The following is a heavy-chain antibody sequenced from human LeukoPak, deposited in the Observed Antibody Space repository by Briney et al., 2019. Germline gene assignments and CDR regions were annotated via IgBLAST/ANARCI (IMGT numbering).Heavy chain of an antibody. V-gene: IGHV3-21*01. CDR3: ARDSNWNGFDP. CDR1: GFTFSSYS. CDR2: ISSSSSYI. J-gene: IGHJ5*02. Sequence: PGGSLRLSCAASGFTFSSYSMNWVRQAPGKGLEWVSSISSSSSYIYYADSVKGRFTISRDNAKSSLYLQMNSLRAEDTAVYYCARDSNWNGFDPWGQGTLVTVSS. D-gene: IGHD1-1*01.